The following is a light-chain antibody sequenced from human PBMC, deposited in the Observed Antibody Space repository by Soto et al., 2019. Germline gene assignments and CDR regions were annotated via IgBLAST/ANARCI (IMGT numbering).Light chain of an antibody. CDR2: DVS. CDR1: SSDVGGYKY. J-gene: IGLJ3*02. V-gene: IGLV2-11*01. CDR3: CSYTGTYTWV. Sequence: QPVLTQPRSVSGSPGQSVTISCTGTSSDVGGYKYVSWYQQHPGKAPKLMIYDVSKRPSGVPNRFSGSKSGNTASLTISGLQAEDEADYYCCSYTGTYTWVFGGGTKLTVL.